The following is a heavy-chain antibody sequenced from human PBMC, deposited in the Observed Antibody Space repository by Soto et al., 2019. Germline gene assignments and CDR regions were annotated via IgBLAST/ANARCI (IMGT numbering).Heavy chain of an antibody. J-gene: IGHJ6*02. CDR3: SRAGGLDV. V-gene: IGHV1-3*01. CDR1: GYTFSTSA. CDR2: INADNGNT. Sequence: QVPLVQSGAEVKKPGASVKVSCKASGYTFSTSAMHWVRQAPGKSLEWMGWINADNGNTEYSQRFQGRVTSTRDTSATTAYMELRSLRFEDTAVYYCSRAGGLDVWGQGTTVTVSS. D-gene: IGHD6-19*01.